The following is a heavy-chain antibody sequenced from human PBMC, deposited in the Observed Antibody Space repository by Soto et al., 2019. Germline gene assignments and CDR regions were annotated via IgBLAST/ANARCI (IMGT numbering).Heavy chain of an antibody. CDR2: INPNSGAT. CDR3: ARESGGATATLDYYYFYMDV. D-gene: IGHD5-12*01. Sequence: QVQLVQSGAEVRKPGASVTVSCRTSGDTFSDYYIQWVRQAPGQGLEWMGWINPNSGATNYAQKFRGWVTMTRDTSIRTVYMQLSRLRSDDTAVYSCARESGGATATLDYYYFYMDVWGTGTTVTVSS. V-gene: IGHV1-2*04. CDR1: GDTFSDYY. J-gene: IGHJ6*03.